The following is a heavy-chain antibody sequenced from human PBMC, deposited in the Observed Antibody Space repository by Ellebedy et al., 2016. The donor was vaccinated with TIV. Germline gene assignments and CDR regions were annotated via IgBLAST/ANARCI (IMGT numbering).Heavy chain of an antibody. CDR1: GGTFSSYA. CDR3: ARGSGYSGYGEYGGFDF. CDR2: ITAVFHTL. J-gene: IGHJ4*02. D-gene: IGHD5-12*01. Sequence: SVKVSCKASGGTFSSYAINWVRQAPGQGLEWMGGITAVFHTLNYAQKFQGRVTITADEFTSTAYMELSSLRTEDTAVYYCARGSGYSGYGEYGGFDFWGQGTLVSVSS. V-gene: IGHV1-69*13.